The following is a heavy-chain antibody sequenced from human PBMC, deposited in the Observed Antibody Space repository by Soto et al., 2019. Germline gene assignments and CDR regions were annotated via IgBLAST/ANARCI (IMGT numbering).Heavy chain of an antibody. V-gene: IGHV3-30*18. CDR3: AKDRFIAAAGYFRH. J-gene: IGHJ1*01. CDR2: ISYDGSNK. CDR1: GFTFSSYG. D-gene: IGHD6-13*01. Sequence: GSLRLSCAASGFTFSSYGMHWVRQAPGKGLEWVAVISYDGSNKYYADSVKGRFTISRDNSKNTLYLQMNSLRAEDTAVYYCAKDRFIAAAGYFRHWGQGTLVTVSS.